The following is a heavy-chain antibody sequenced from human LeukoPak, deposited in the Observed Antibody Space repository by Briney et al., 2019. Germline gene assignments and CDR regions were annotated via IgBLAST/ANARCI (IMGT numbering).Heavy chain of an antibody. CDR3: ARDSSGWSGGYYYYYMDV. Sequence: PSETLSLTCTVSGGSISSYYWSWIRQPPGKGLEWIGYIYYSGSTNYNPSLKSRVTISVDTSKNRFSLKLSSVTAADTAVYYCARDSSGWSGGYYYYYMDVWGKGTTVTVSS. CDR2: IYYSGST. CDR1: GGSISSYY. J-gene: IGHJ6*03. D-gene: IGHD6-19*01. V-gene: IGHV4-59*01.